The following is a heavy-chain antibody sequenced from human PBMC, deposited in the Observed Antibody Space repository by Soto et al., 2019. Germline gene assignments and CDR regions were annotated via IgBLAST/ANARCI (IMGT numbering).Heavy chain of an antibody. V-gene: IGHV4-31*03. CDR1: GGSISSGGYY. Sequence: QVQLQESGPGLVKPSQTLSLTCTVSGGSISSGGYYWSWIRQHPGKGLEWIGYIYYSGSTYYNPSLKSRVTIPVDPSKHPFSLKLSSVTAADTAVYYCARGIVLMGTLRTRVFDYWGQGTLVTVSS. J-gene: IGHJ4*02. CDR2: IYYSGST. CDR3: ARGIVLMGTLRTRVFDY. D-gene: IGHD2-8*01.